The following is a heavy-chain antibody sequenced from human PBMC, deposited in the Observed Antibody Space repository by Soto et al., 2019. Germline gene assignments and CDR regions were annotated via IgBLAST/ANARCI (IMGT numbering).Heavy chain of an antibody. D-gene: IGHD3-10*01. CDR1: GFTFSSYG. CDR3: AIDTGYYGSGSYFDY. Sequence: QVQLVESGEGVVQPGRSLRLSCAASGFTFSSYGMHWVRQAPGKGLEWVAVIWYDGSNKYYADSVKGRFTISRDNSKNTLYLQMNSLRAEDTAVYYCAIDTGYYGSGSYFDYWGQGTLVTVSS. V-gene: IGHV3-33*01. J-gene: IGHJ4*02. CDR2: IWYDGSNK.